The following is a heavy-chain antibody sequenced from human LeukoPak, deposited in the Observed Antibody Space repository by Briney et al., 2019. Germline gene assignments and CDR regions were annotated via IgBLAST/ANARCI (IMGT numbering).Heavy chain of an antibody. CDR2: INSVGSST. V-gene: IGHV3-74*01. CDR1: GFTFSNYW. CDR3: ASYDIYSGSPYMDV. J-gene: IGHJ6*03. Sequence: PGGSLRLSCLSSGFTFSNYWMHWVRQAPGKGLIWVSRINSVGSSTSYADSAKGRFTISRDNAKNTLYLQMNSLRAEDTAVYYCASYDIYSGSPYMDVWGKGTTVTVSS. D-gene: IGHD1-26*01.